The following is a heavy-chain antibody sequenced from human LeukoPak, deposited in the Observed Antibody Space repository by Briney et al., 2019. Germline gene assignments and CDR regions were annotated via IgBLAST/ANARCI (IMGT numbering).Heavy chain of an antibody. CDR1: GGSISTITYY. D-gene: IGHD6-19*01. CDR3: ATAVDGPDAFDI. CDR2: MYYRGNT. Sequence: SETLSLTCTVSGGSISTITYYWGWIRQPPGKGLEWVGHMYYRGNTFYNPSLKSRVTISVDKSKNQFSLKLSSVTAADTAVYYCATAVDGPDAFDIWGQGTMVTVSS. V-gene: IGHV4-39*07. J-gene: IGHJ3*02.